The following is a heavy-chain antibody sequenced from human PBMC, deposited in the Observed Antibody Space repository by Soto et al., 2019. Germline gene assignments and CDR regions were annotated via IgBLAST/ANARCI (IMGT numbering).Heavy chain of an antibody. V-gene: IGHV3-48*03. D-gene: IGHD4-4*01. J-gene: IGHJ6*02. CDR3: ARDLQYRSVMDV. CDR2: ISSSGSST. CDR1: GFSFSSYE. Sequence: GGSLRLSCAASGFSFSSYEMNWVRQAPGKGLEWVSCISSSGSSTYYAGSVKGRFTISRDNAKNSLYPQMNSLRAEDTAVYYCARDLQYRSVMDVWGQGTTVTVS.